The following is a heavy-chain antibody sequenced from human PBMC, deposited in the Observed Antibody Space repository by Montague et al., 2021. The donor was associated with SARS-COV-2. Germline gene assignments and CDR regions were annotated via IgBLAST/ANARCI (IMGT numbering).Heavy chain of an antibody. CDR1: GGSIGKSSYY. CDR2: IYYDGRT. J-gene: IGHJ6*02. D-gene: IGHD3-3*01. CDR3: ARVGGWDGVDV. Sequence: SETLSLTCTVSGGSIGKSSYYWGWIRQPPGKGLEWIGNIYYDGRTSYNPSLRSRVSVSVDSSKNDFSLNVRYVTAADTAVYYCARVGGWDGVDVWGQGTTVTVSS. V-gene: IGHV4-39*02.